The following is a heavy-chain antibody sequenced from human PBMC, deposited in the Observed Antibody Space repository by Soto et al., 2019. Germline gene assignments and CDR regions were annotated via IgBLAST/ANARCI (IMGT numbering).Heavy chain of an antibody. CDR1: GGSISSGDYY. V-gene: IGHV4-30-4*01. CDR2: IYYSGST. J-gene: IGHJ5*02. CDR3: ARERRSCSGGSWFPSWFDP. D-gene: IGHD2-15*01. Sequence: SETLSLTCTVSGGSISSGDYYWSWIRQPPGKGLEWIGYIYYSGSTYYNPSLKSRVTISVDTSKNQFSLKLSSVTAADTAVYYCARERRSCSGGSWFPSWFDPWGQGTLVTVSS.